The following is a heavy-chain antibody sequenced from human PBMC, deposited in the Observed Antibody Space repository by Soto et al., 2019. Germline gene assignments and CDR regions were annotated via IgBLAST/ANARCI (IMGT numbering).Heavy chain of an antibody. V-gene: IGHV3-30-3*01. CDR1: GFTFSSFS. CDR3: ARTTTVAGTPEFDY. Sequence: QVQLEESGGGVVQPGRSLSLSCAASGFTFSSFSLYWVRQAPGKGLECLAIISYDGSTKYNPDSVKGRFIISRDNYKNTLYLQLNRLRPEDTAVYYCARTTTVAGTPEFDYWGQGTLVTVSS. CDR2: ISYDGSTK. D-gene: IGHD6-19*01. J-gene: IGHJ4*02.